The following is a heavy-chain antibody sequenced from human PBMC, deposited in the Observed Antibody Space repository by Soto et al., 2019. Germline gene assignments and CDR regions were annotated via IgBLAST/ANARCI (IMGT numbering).Heavy chain of an antibody. V-gene: IGHV3-11*06. CDR1: GFTFSDYY. D-gene: IGHD1-7*01. J-gene: IGHJ4*02. Sequence: QVQVVESGGGLVKPGGSLRLSCAAPGFTFSDYYMSWIRQAPGKGLEWVSFISRSSDSTKYADSVKGRFTISRDNAKNSLYLQLNSLRAEDTAVYYCARGGVKGTTSRGQVYNWGQGTLVTVSS. CDR3: ARGGVKGTTSRGQVYN. CDR2: ISRSSDST.